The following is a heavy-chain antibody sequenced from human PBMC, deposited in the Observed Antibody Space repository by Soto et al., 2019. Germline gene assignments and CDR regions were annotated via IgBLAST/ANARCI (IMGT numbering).Heavy chain of an antibody. D-gene: IGHD4-4*01. CDR3: ARHRRTTVAKFYFDN. CDR1: GGSINSYC. Sequence: QVQLQESGPGLVKPSETLSLTCTVSGGSINSYCWSWIRQPPGKGLEWIAYIFDSGNANYNPSLKSRVTMSVDTSKNQFSLKLTSVTAADTAVYYCARHRRTTVAKFYFDNWGQGALVTVSS. CDR2: IFDSGNA. V-gene: IGHV4-59*08. J-gene: IGHJ4*02.